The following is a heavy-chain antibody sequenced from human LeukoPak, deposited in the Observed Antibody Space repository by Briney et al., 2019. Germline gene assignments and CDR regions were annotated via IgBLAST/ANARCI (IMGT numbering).Heavy chain of an antibody. CDR1: GGSISSYY. Sequence: SETLSLTCTVSGGSISSYYWSWLRHPPGKGLEWIGYIYYSGSTNYNPSLTSRVTISVDTSKNQFSLKLSSVTAADTAVYCCARDGGTRYYYYMYVWGKGTTVSVSS. D-gene: IGHD3-16*01. V-gene: IGHV4-59*01. J-gene: IGHJ6*03. CDR3: ARDGGTRYYYYMYV. CDR2: IYYSGST.